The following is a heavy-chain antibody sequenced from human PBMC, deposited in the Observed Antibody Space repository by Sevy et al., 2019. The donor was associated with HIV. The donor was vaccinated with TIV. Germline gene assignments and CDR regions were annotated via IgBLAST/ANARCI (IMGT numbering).Heavy chain of an antibody. CDR2: ISYHGRNK. J-gene: IGHJ6*02. CDR3: ARDFTGYNGMDV. Sequence: GGSLRLSCTASGFTFTTHGMHWVRQAPGKGLEWVAVISYHGRNKFYGSSVEGRFTISRDSSKKTRYLQMNSLTTEDTAVYYCARDFTGYNGMDVWGQGTMVTVSS. D-gene: IGHD3-9*01. CDR1: GFTFTTHG. V-gene: IGHV3-30*03.